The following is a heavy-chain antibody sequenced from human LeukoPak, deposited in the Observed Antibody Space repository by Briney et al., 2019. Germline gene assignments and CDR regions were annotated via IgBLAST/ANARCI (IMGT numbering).Heavy chain of an antibody. CDR2: ISAYNGNT. CDR1: GYTFTSYG. CDR3: ARLSDSSSWYNWFDP. V-gene: IGHV1-18*01. D-gene: IGHD6-13*01. Sequence: ASVKVSCKASGYTFTSYGISWVRQAPGQGLEWMGWISAYNGNTNCAQKLQGRVTMTADTSTSTAYMELRSLRSDDTAVYYCARLSDSSSWYNWFDPRGQGTLVTVSS. J-gene: IGHJ5*02.